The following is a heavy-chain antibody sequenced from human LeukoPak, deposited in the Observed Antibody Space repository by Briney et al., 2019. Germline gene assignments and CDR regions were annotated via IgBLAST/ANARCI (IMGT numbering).Heavy chain of an antibody. CDR1: GFTFSNYA. CDR2: ISGSGGST. Sequence: GGSLRLSCAASGFTFSNYAMSWVRQAPGKGLEWVSAISGSGGSTYYADSVKGRFTISRDNSKNTLYLQMNSLRAEDTAVYYCARVLPDSSGWNFDYWGQGTLVTVSS. V-gene: IGHV3-23*01. J-gene: IGHJ4*02. D-gene: IGHD6-19*01. CDR3: ARVLPDSSGWNFDY.